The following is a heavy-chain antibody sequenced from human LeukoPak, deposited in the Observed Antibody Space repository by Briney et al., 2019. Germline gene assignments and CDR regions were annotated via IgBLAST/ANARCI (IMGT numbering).Heavy chain of an antibody. CDR1: GYTFTGYY. J-gene: IGHJ4*02. CDR2: INPNSGGT. Sequence: ASVKVSCKASGYTFTGYYMHWVRQAPGQGLEWMGWINPNSGGTNYAQKFQGRVTMTRDTSISTAYMELSRLRSDDTAVYCCARDQAVAVAGTTDYWGQGTLVTVSS. V-gene: IGHV1-2*02. CDR3: ARDQAVAVAGTTDY. D-gene: IGHD6-19*01.